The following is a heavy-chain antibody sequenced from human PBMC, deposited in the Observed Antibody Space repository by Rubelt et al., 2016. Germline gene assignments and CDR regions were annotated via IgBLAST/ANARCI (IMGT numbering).Heavy chain of an antibody. CDR3: ARANYGSGGGDY. J-gene: IGHJ4*02. CDR2: IIPIFGTA. CDR1: GGTFSSYA. D-gene: IGHD3-10*01. Sequence: QVQLVQSGAEVKKPGSSVKVSCKASGGTFSSYAISWVRQAPGQGLEWMGGIIPIFGTANYAQKFQGRVTITADESTRTVYMELSSLRSDDTAVYYCARANYGSGGGDYWGQGTLVTVSS. V-gene: IGHV1-69*01.